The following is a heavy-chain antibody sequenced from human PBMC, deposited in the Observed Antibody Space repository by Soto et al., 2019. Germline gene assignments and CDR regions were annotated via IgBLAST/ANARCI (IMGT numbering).Heavy chain of an antibody. CDR1: GYTFTSYD. CDR3: ARDIPTITIFGVVMPNPDYYYYGMDV. CDR2: MNPNSGNT. V-gene: IGHV1-8*01. Sequence: ASVKVSCKASGYTFTSYDINWVRQATGQGLEWMGWMNPNSGNTDYAQKFQGRVTITGDESTSTAYMELSSLRSEDTAVYYCARDIPTITIFGVVMPNPDYYYYGMDVWGQGTTVTVSS. J-gene: IGHJ6*02. D-gene: IGHD3-3*01.